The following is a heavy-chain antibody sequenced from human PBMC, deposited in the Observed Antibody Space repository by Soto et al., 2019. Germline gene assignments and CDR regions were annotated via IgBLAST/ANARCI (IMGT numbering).Heavy chain of an antibody. J-gene: IGHJ6*02. V-gene: IGHV4-59*01. D-gene: IGHD3-3*01. Sequence: SENLSLTCTVSGGSISSYYWSWIRQPPGKGLEWIGYIYYSGSTNYNPSLKRRVTISVDTSKNQFSLKLSSVTAADTAVYYCARSQYAGAVIDYGMDVWGQGTTVTVSS. CDR1: GGSISSYY. CDR2: IYYSGST. CDR3: ARSQYAGAVIDYGMDV.